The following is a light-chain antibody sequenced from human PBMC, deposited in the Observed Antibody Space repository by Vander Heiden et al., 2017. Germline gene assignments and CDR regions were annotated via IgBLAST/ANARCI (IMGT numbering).Light chain of an antibody. CDR1: SSNIGAGSD. J-gene: IGLJ2*01. CDR3: QSYDSSLSGVV. V-gene: IGLV1-40*01. CDR2: GNS. Sequence: QSVLTQPPSVSVAPWQRVTISCTGSSSNIGAGSDVHWYQKLPGTAPKLLIYGNSNRPSGVPDRFSGSKSGTSASLAITGLQAEDEADYYCQSYDSSLSGVVFGGGTKLTVL.